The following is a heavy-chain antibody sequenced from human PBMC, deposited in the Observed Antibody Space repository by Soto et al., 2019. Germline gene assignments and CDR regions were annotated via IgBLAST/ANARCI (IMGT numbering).Heavy chain of an antibody. CDR1: GGTFSSYA. CDR2: IIPIFGTA. D-gene: IGHD2-21*02. J-gene: IGHJ6*02. CDR3: AREKHCGGDCYSTIDYYYYGMDV. Sequence: GASVKVSCKASGGTFSSYAISWVRQAPGQGLEWMGGIIPIFGTANYAQKFQGRVTITADESTSTAYMELSSLRSEDTAVYYCAREKHCGGDCYSTIDYYYYGMDVWGQGTTVTVSS. V-gene: IGHV1-69*13.